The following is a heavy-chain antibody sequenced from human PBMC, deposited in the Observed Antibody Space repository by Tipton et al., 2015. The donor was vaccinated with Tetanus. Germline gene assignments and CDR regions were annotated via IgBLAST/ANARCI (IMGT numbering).Heavy chain of an antibody. CDR2: ISDSGTAGDSTT. CDR1: GFIFTNYA. Sequence: SLRLSCAASGFIFTNYAISWIRQAPGKRLEWVSAISDSGTAGDSTTYYADSVKGRFTVSRDNSKNTLYLQMNSLRAEDTAVYYCAREHASAWVRSRTFNWFDPWGQGTLVTVSS. V-gene: IGHV3-23*01. J-gene: IGHJ5*02. D-gene: IGHD6-19*01. CDR3: AREHASAWVRSRTFNWFDP.